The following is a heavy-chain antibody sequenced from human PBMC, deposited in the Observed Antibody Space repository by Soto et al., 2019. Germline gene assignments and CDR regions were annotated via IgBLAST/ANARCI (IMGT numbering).Heavy chain of an antibody. V-gene: IGHV1-18*01. CDR3: ARVAGTTYYYYYMDV. CDR2: ISAYNGNT. J-gene: IGHJ6*03. Sequence: ASVKVSCTASGYTFTSYGISWVRQAPGQGLEWMGWISAYNGNTNYAQKLQGRVTMTTDTSTSTAYMELRSLRSDDTAVYYCARVAGTTYYYYYMDVWGKGTTVTVSS. CDR1: GYTFTSYG. D-gene: IGHD1-1*01.